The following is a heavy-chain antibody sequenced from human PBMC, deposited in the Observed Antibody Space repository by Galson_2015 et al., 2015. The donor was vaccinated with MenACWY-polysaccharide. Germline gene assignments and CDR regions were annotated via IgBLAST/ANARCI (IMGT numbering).Heavy chain of an antibody. J-gene: IGHJ4*02. CDR1: GFNFSSYG. CDR2: VWNDGTKK. V-gene: IGHV3-33*01. CDR3: ARDLASVMGPAIDF. Sequence: SLRLSCAASGFNFSSYGMHWVRQAPGKGLEWAAVVWNDGTKKYYADSVKGRFTVSRDNSKNTLYLQMNSLRVEDTAVYYCARDLASVMGPAIDFWGQGTLVTVSS. D-gene: IGHD2-21*01.